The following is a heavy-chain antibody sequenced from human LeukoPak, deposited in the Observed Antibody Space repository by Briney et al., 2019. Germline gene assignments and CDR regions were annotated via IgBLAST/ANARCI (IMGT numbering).Heavy chain of an antibody. CDR3: ARVRFGGYSYERYYSDD. D-gene: IGHD5-18*01. CDR1: GYPFTSYG. J-gene: IGHJ4*02. Sequence: ASVKASCNASGYPFTSYGTISLTQAAGHEVEGRGGISAYKGTTNYAQKLQGRVTMTTDTSTSTGYIELRSLRSENTAVYYCARVRFGGYSYERYYSDDWGQGTLVTVSA. V-gene: IGHV1-18*01. CDR2: ISAYKGTT.